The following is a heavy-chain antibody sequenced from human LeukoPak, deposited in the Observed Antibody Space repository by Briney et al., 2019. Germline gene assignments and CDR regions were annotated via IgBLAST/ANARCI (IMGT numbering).Heavy chain of an antibody. CDR1: GFTFSSYA. J-gene: IGHJ4*02. V-gene: IGHV3-15*01. CDR2: IKSKTDGGTT. Sequence: PGGSLRLSCAASGFTFSSYAMSWVRQAPGKGLEWVGRIKSKTDGGTTDYAAPVKGRFTISRDDSKNTLYLQMSSLKTEDTAVYYCTTDLGITMIRGVIVYWGQGALVTVSS. CDR3: TTDLGITMIRGVIVY. D-gene: IGHD3-10*01.